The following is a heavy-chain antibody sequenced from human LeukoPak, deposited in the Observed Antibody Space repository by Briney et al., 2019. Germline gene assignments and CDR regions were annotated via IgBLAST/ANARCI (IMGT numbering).Heavy chain of an antibody. CDR1: GYTFTSYG. Sequence: ASMKVSCKASGYTFTSYGISWVLQDPGQGLEWMGWISAYNGNTNYAQKLQGRVTMTTDTSTSTAYMELRSLRSDDTAVYYCAREDSGDYDILTGPDYWGQGTLVTVSS. D-gene: IGHD3-9*01. V-gene: IGHV1-18*01. CDR2: ISAYNGNT. J-gene: IGHJ4*02. CDR3: AREDSGDYDILTGPDY.